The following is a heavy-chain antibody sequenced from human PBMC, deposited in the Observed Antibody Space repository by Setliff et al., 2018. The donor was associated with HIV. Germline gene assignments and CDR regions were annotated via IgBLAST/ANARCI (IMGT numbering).Heavy chain of an antibody. D-gene: IGHD4-17*01. V-gene: IGHV1-18*01. CDR3: ARDSGDDYGDYYYYGMDV. J-gene: IGHJ6*02. CDR2: IGAFNGNT. Sequence: GASVKVSCKASGYTFTDFGITWVRQAPGQGLEWMGWIGAFNGNTHYPQNLQGRVTMTTDTSTRTAYMELRSLRSDDTALYYCARDSGDDYGDYYYYGMDVWGQGTTVTV. CDR1: GYTFTDFG.